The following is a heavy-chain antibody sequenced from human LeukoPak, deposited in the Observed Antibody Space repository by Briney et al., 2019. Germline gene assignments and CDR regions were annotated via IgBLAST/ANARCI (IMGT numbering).Heavy chain of an antibody. CDR2: ISSSSSFT. V-gene: IGHV3-11*05. CDR1: GFTFSDYY. CDR3: ARDGMSDYDYFDY. D-gene: IGHD5-12*01. J-gene: IGHJ4*02. Sequence: GGSLRLSCAASGFTFSDYYMSWIRQAPGKGLEWVSYISSSSSFTNHADSVKGRFTISRDNAKTSLYLHMNSLRAEDTAVYYCARDGMSDYDYFDYWGQGTLVTVSS.